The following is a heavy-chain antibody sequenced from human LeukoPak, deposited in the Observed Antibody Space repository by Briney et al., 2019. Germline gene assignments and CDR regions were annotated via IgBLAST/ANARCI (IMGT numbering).Heavy chain of an antibody. CDR3: AKPCRSGLSPFDAFDI. J-gene: IGHJ3*02. CDR2: NSGSGDST. D-gene: IGHD6-19*01. CDR1: GYTFSRHG. V-gene: IGHV3-23*01. Sequence: GALRLSCVASGYTFSRHGIQWVRQAPGKGLEWVSANSGSGDSTYYADSVKGRFTIPRDNSKNTLYLQMNSLRAEDTAVYYCAKPCRSGLSPFDAFDIWGQGTMVTVSS.